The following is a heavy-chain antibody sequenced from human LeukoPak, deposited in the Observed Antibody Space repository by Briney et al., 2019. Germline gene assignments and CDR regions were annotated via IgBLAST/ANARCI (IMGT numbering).Heavy chain of an antibody. V-gene: IGHV4-59*01. Sequence: SETLSLTCTVSGGSISSYYWSWIRQPPGKALEWIGHIYHSGSANYSPSLKSRVTMSADTSKNQFSLKLTSVTAADTAVYYCARGGGGYAFDYWGQGTLVTVPS. D-gene: IGHD5-12*01. CDR2: IYHSGSA. J-gene: IGHJ4*02. CDR1: GGSISSYY. CDR3: ARGGGGYAFDY.